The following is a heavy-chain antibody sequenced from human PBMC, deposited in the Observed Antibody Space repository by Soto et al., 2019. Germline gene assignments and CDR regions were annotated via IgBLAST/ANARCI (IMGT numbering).Heavy chain of an antibody. CDR3: ARGERRGYCSSTSCYLRVGFDY. Sequence: QVQLQQWGAGLLKPSETLSLTCAVYGGSFSGYYWSWIRQPPGKGLEWIGEINHSGSTNYNPSLKSRVTISVDTSKNQFSLKLSSVTVADTAVYYCARGERRGYCSSTSCYLRVGFDYWGQGTLVTVSS. D-gene: IGHD2-2*03. CDR1: GGSFSGYY. J-gene: IGHJ4*02. CDR2: INHSGST. V-gene: IGHV4-34*01.